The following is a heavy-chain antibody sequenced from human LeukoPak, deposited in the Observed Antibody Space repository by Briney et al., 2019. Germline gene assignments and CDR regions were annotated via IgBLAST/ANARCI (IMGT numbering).Heavy chain of an antibody. CDR2: IRSKAYGGTT. J-gene: IGHJ4*02. D-gene: IGHD5-24*01. V-gene: IGHV3-49*04. CDR1: GFTFNNYA. Sequence: PGGSLRLSCASSGFTFNNYAMTWVRQAPGKGLEWVGFIRSKAYGGTTEYAASVKGRFTISRDDSKSIAYLQMNSLKTEDTAVYYCTRDSLIGDGYRYYFDYWGQGTLVTVSS. CDR3: TRDSLIGDGYRYYFDY.